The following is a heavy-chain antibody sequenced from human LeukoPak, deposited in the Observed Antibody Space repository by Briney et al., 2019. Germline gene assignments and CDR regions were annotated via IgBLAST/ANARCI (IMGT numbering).Heavy chain of an antibody. CDR3: ARGVPTGIDYFDY. J-gene: IGHJ4*02. Sequence: GGSLRLSCAASGFTFSDYYMSWIRQAPGKGLEWVANIKQDGSETYYVDSVKGRFTISRDNAKNSLYLQMSSLRAEDTAIYYCARGVPTGIDYFDYWGQGTLATVSS. CDR1: GFTFSDYY. CDR2: IKQDGSET. D-gene: IGHD1-1*01. V-gene: IGHV3-7*01.